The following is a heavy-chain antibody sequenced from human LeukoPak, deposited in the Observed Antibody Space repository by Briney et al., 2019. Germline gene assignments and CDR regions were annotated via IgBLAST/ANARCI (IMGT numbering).Heavy chain of an antibody. V-gene: IGHV3-23*01. CDR3: AENGGWSSGFWFDP. Sequence: GGSLRLSCAASGFTFNNYAMSWVRQAPGKGLEWVSTISGSGVGTNYADSVKGRFTISRDNSKNTLYLQMNSLRAEDTAVYCCAENGGWSSGFWFDPWGQGTLVTVSS. D-gene: IGHD6-19*01. J-gene: IGHJ5*02. CDR1: GFTFNNYA. CDR2: ISGSGVGT.